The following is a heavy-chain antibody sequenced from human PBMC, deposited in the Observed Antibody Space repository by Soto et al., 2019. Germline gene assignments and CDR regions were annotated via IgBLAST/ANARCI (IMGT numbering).Heavy chain of an antibody. Sequence: GGSLRLSCAASGFTFSSYAMSWVRQAPGKGLGWGSAFSGRGGGTYYAESVKGRFTISRDNSKNTLYLQMNSLKAEDTAVYYRAKDRAVYYDFWSGQKYNWFDPWGQGTLVSVSS. CDR3: AKDRAVYYDFWSGQKYNWFDP. D-gene: IGHD3-3*01. J-gene: IGHJ5*02. V-gene: IGHV3-23*01. CDR2: FSGRGGGT. CDR1: GFTFSSYA.